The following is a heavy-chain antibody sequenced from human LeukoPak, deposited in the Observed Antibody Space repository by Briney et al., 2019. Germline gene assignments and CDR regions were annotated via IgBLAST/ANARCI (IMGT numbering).Heavy chain of an antibody. D-gene: IGHD3-3*01. Sequence: GTLSLTCTASGGSISSQYLSWVRQSADKGLEWIAIIYAGGITNYYPSLKSRVTLSVDTSKDQFSLKLISVTAADTAVYYCARGFWSRGYYYVDVWGKGTAVTVSS. CDR2: IYAGGIT. CDR1: GGSISSQY. V-gene: IGHV4-4*07. J-gene: IGHJ6*03. CDR3: ARGFWSRGYYYVDV.